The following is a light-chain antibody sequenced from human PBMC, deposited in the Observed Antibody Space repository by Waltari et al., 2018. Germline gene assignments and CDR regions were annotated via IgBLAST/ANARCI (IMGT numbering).Light chain of an antibody. CDR3: CSYAVNRVL. V-gene: IGLV2-23*02. Sequence: QSAPTQPASVSGCPGPSITISCTGTSSEIGGYDFVSWYQQHPGKVPKLLIYEVSKWPSGVSNRFSGSKSGNTASLTISGLQAEDEADYYCCSYAVNRVLFGGGTKLTV. CDR1: SSEIGGYDF. CDR2: EVS. J-gene: IGLJ2*01.